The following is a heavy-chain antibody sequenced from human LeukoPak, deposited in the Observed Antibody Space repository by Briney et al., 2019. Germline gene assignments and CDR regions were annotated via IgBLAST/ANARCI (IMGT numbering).Heavy chain of an antibody. CDR2: ISNNGGST. CDR1: GFSFNSYN. J-gene: IGHJ4*02. Sequence: PGGSLRLSCAASGFSFNSYNANWVRPAPGKGLEWVSSISNNGGSTYYYADSVKGRFTISRDNSKNTLFLQMNSLRAEDTAVYYCAKDLGSGWYYFDCWGQGTLVTVSS. CDR3: AKDLGSGWYYFDC. D-gene: IGHD6-19*01. V-gene: IGHV3-23*01.